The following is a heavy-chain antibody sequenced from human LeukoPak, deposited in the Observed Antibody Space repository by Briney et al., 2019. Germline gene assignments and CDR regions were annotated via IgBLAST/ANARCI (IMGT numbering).Heavy chain of an antibody. V-gene: IGHV1-69*01. CDR2: IIPIFGTA. J-gene: IGHJ6*02. D-gene: IGHD4-17*01. Sequence: SVKVSCKASGGTFSSYAISWVRQAPGQGLEWMGGIIPIFGTANYAQKFQGRVTITADESTSTAYMELSSLRSEDTAVYYCARGAVGYGDSYNYYNMDVWGQGTTVTVSS. CDR3: ARGAVGYGDSYNYYNMDV. CDR1: GGTFSSYA.